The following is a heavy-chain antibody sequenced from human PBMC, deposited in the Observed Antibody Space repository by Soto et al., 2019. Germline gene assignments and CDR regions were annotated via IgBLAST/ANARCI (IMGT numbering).Heavy chain of an antibody. Sequence: LRLSCAASGFTVSSYGMHWVRQAPGKGLDWVAVISYDGSNKYYADSVKGRFTISRDNSKNTLYLQMNSLRAEDAAVYYCAIPVYDSSGYTPFDYWGQGTLVTVSS. V-gene: IGHV3-30*03. CDR3: AIPVYDSSGYTPFDY. CDR1: GFTVSSYG. D-gene: IGHD3-22*01. J-gene: IGHJ4*02. CDR2: ISYDGSNK.